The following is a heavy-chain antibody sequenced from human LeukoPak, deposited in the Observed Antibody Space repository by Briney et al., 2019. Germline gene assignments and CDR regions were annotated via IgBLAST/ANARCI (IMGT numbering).Heavy chain of an antibody. Sequence: SVKVSCKASGGTFSSYAISWVRQAPGQGLEWMGGIIPIFGTANYAQKFQGRVTITADKSTSTAYMELSSLRSEDTAVYYCARDELYCGGDCYSDPIDYWGQGTLVTVSS. J-gene: IGHJ4*02. CDR2: IIPIFGTA. V-gene: IGHV1-69*06. D-gene: IGHD2-21*02. CDR3: ARDELYCGGDCYSDPIDY. CDR1: GGTFSSYA.